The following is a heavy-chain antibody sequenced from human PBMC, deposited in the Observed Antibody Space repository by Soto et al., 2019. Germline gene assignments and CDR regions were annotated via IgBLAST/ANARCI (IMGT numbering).Heavy chain of an antibody. V-gene: IGHV4-4*02. CDR3: ARYSAASGTYYFDY. D-gene: IGHD6-13*01. J-gene: IGHJ4*02. Sequence: QVQLQESGPGLVQPSGTLSLTCAVSGDSISGTNWWSWVRQPPGKGLQWIGEIHHSGSTNYNLSLKSRVTIFVVKSLNKSSLYPYSVTAADTAVYFCARYSAASGTYYFDYWGQGALVTGSS. CDR1: GDSISGTNW. CDR2: IHHSGST.